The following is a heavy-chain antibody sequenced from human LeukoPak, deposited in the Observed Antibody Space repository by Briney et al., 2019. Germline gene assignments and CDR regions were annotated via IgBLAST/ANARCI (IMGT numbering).Heavy chain of an antibody. J-gene: IGHJ4*02. CDR1: GYSLTNYW. V-gene: IGHV5-51*01. CDR3: ARHYYYGSGSSSSFSDY. D-gene: IGHD3-10*01. CDR2: IYPGDSDT. Sequence: GESLKISCKGSGYSLTNYWIGWARQMPGKGLEWMGIIYPGDSDTRYSPSFQGQVTISADKPISTAYLQWSSLKASDTALYYCARHYYYGSGSSSSFSDYWGQGTLVTVSS.